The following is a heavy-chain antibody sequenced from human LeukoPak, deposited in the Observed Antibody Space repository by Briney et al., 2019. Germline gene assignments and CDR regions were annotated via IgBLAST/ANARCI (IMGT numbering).Heavy chain of an antibody. CDR3: ARARGATIFQSAFDI. D-gene: IGHD5-24*01. Sequence: SETLSLTCTVSGGSISNYNWSWIRQPPGKGLEWIGYIYYSGSTNYNPSLKSRVTISVDTSKNQFSLKLTSVTAADTAVYYCARARGATIFQSAFDIWGQGTMVTVSS. V-gene: IGHV4-59*01. CDR2: IYYSGST. CDR1: GGSISNYN. J-gene: IGHJ3*02.